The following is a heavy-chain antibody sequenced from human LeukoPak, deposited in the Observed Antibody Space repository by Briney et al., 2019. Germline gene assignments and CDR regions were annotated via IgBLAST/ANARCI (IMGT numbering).Heavy chain of an antibody. Sequence: GGSLRLSCAASGFTFSSYWMSWVRQAPGKGLEWVANIKQDGSEKYYVDSVKGRFTISRDNAKNSLDLQMNSLRVEDTAIYYCVKVAKYYYGSETYYFFEHWGQGTPVTASS. CDR1: GFTFSSYW. D-gene: IGHD3-10*01. V-gene: IGHV3-7*01. J-gene: IGHJ4*02. CDR3: VKVAKYYYGSETYYFFEH. CDR2: IKQDGSEK.